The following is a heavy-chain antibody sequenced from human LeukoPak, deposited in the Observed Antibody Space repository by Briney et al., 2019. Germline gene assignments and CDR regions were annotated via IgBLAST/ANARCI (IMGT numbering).Heavy chain of an antibody. CDR1: GFTFSSYA. Sequence: GGSLRLSCAASGFTFSSYAMSWVRQAPGKGLEWVSAISGSGGSTYYADSVKGRFTISRDNSKNTLYLQMNSLKAEDTAVYYCAKGYGDYGVNWFDPWGQGTLVTVST. CDR2: ISGSGGST. D-gene: IGHD4-17*01. J-gene: IGHJ5*02. V-gene: IGHV3-23*01. CDR3: AKGYGDYGVNWFDP.